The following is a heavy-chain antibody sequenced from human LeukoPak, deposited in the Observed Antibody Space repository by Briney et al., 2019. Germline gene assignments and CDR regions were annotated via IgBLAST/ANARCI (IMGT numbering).Heavy chain of an antibody. D-gene: IGHD3-10*01. V-gene: IGHV1-69*05. CDR3: ASEANGSGSSPFAEYFQH. CDR2: IIPIFGTA. J-gene: IGHJ1*01. CDR1: GYTVTTYG. Sequence: GASVKVSCKASGYTVTTYGITWVRQAPGQGLEWMGGIIPIFGTANYAQKFQGRVTITTDESTSTAYMELSSLRSEDTAVYYCASEANGSGSSPFAEYFQHWGQGTLVTVSS.